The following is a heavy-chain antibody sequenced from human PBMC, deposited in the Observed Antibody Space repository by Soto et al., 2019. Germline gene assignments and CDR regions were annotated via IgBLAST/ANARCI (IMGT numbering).Heavy chain of an antibody. Sequence: EVQLVESGGGLVQPGGSLKLSCAASGFTFSGSAMHWVRQASGKGLEWVGRIRSKANSYATAYAASVKGRFTISRDDLKNTAYLQRNSLKSEDTAVYYCTRHSCSGGSCYSNWFDPWGQGTLVTVSS. CDR1: GFTFSGSA. V-gene: IGHV3-73*02. D-gene: IGHD2-15*01. CDR2: IRSKANSYAT. J-gene: IGHJ5*02. CDR3: TRHSCSGGSCYSNWFDP.